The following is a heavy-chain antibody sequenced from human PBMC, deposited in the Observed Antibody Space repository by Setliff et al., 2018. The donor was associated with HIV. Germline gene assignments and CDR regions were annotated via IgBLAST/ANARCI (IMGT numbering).Heavy chain of an antibody. V-gene: IGHV1-24*01. D-gene: IGHD3-22*01. Sequence: GASVKVSCKVSGYTLTELSIHWVRQAPGKGLEWMGGFDPEDGEIIHAQKFQGTFTMTEDTSTDTVYMELSSLKSEDTAVYYCATDLSSGYFYFTLHFWGQGTLVTVSS. CDR3: ATDLSSGYFYFTLHF. CDR2: FDPEDGEI. J-gene: IGHJ1*01. CDR1: GYTLTELS.